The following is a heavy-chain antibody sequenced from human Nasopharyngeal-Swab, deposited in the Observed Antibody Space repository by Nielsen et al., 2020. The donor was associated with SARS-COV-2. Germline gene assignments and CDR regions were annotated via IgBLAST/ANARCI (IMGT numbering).Heavy chain of an antibody. CDR3: AKPFWSGYYSGDSFDF. V-gene: IGHV3-43*02. Sequence: VRQAPGKGLEWVSLISGDGDSASYRDSVKGRFTISRENIKNSLYLQMNSLTVEDTALYYCAKPFWSGYYSGDSFDFWGQGTMVTVSS. CDR2: ISGDGDSA. J-gene: IGHJ3*01. D-gene: IGHD3-3*01.